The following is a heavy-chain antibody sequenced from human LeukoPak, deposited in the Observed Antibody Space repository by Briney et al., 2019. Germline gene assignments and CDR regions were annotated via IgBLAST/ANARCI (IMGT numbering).Heavy chain of an antibody. Sequence: GGSLRLSCAAPGFTFSSYAMSWVRQAPGKGLEWVAVISYDGSNKYYADSVKGRFTISRDNSKNTLYLQMNSLRAEDTAVYYCAKDRAQDVWGQGTTVTVSS. J-gene: IGHJ6*02. CDR3: AKDRAQDV. CDR2: ISYDGSNK. CDR1: GFTFSSYA. V-gene: IGHV3-30*18. D-gene: IGHD5-24*01.